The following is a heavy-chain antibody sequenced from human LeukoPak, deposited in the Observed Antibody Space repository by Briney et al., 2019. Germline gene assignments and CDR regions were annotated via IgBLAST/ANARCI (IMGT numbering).Heavy chain of an antibody. Sequence: PSETLSLTCTVSSGSISSSSYYWGCIRQPPGKGLEWIGSIYYSGSTYYNPSLKSRVTISVDTSKNQFSLKLSSVTAADTAVYYCARVVGGNIDYWGQGTLVTVSS. CDR3: ARVVGGNIDY. D-gene: IGHD4-23*01. V-gene: IGHV4-39*07. CDR1: SGSISSSSYY. J-gene: IGHJ4*02. CDR2: IYYSGST.